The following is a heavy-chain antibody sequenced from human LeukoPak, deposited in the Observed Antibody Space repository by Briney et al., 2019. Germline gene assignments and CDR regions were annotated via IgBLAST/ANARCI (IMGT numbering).Heavy chain of an antibody. CDR2: IYYSGST. J-gene: IGHJ1*01. CDR3: ASYPKAPQDRSGYYYEYFQH. Sequence: SSETLSLTCTVSGGSISSYYWSWIRQPPGKGLEWIGSIYYSGSTYYNPSLKSRVTISVDTSKNQFSLKLSSVTAADTAVYYCASYPKAPQDRSGYYYEYFQHWGQGTLVTVSS. D-gene: IGHD3-22*01. V-gene: IGHV4-59*05. CDR1: GGSISSYY.